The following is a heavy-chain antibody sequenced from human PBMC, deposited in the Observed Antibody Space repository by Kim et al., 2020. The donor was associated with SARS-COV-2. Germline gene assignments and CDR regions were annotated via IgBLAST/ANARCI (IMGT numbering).Heavy chain of an antibody. CDR1: GGSISSSSYY. D-gene: IGHD2-2*02. CDR3: ARGKSVPAAILHVWFDP. CDR2: IYYSGST. Sequence: SETLSLTCTVSGGSISSSSYYWGWIRQPPGKGLEWIGSIYYSGSTYYNPSLKSRVTISVDTSKNQFSLKLSSVTAADTAVYYCARGKSVPAAILHVWFDPWGQGTLVTVSS. J-gene: IGHJ5*02. V-gene: IGHV4-39*01.